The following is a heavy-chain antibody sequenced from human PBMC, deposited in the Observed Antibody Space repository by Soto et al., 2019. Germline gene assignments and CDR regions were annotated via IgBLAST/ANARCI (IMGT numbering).Heavy chain of an antibody. CDR1: GFTFSSYS. CDR3: ARDVRALYCTNGVRYNRDHFDY. V-gene: IGHV3-21*01. CDR2: ISSSSSYI. D-gene: IGHD2-8*01. Sequence: PAGSLRLSCAASGFTFSSYSMNCIRHAPGKGLEWGSSISSSSSYIYYADPVKGRFTISRDNAKNSLYLQMNSLRAEDTAVYYCARDVRALYCTNGVRYNRDHFDYWGQGTLVTVSS. J-gene: IGHJ4*02.